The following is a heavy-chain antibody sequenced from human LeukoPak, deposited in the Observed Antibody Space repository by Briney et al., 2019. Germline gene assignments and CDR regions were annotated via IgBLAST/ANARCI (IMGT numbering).Heavy chain of an antibody. Sequence: ASVKVSCKASGYTFTSYGISWVRQAPGQGLEWMGWISAYNGNTNYAQKLQGRVTMTTDTSTSTAYMELRSLRSDDTAVYYCARGHSPHYCSSTSCRQYYYYMDVWGKGTTVTVSS. J-gene: IGHJ6*03. CDR1: GYTFTSYG. CDR3: ARGHSPHYCSSTSCRQYYYYMDV. D-gene: IGHD2-2*01. CDR2: ISAYNGNT. V-gene: IGHV1-18*01.